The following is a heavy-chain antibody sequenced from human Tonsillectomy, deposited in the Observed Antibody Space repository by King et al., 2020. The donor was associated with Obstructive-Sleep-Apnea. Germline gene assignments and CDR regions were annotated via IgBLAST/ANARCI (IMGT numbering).Heavy chain of an antibody. D-gene: IGHD3-3*01. CDR3: TRDPDLFH. Sequence: VQLVESGGGLVKPGGSIRLACEGSGFTLSRFCLNWVRQAPGKGLEWVSTITSSGRFINYAASVQGRFIIARDNSKNSVYLQMNSLRVDDTAVYYCTRDPDLFHWGQGSPVTVSS. CDR2: ITSSGRFI. V-gene: IGHV3-21*01. CDR1: GFTLSRFC. J-gene: IGHJ4*02.